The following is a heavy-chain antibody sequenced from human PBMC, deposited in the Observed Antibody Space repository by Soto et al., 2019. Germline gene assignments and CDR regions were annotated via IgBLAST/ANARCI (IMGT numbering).Heavy chain of an antibody. J-gene: IGHJ3*02. Sequence: SETLSLTCTVPGGAISSETYYWGWVRQPPGKGLEWIVSTYSTTGSTHYSSSLMRRVTISVDTSKDQFSLTLRSVTAADTAVYYCATSTLGSGAFDMWGQGTMVTVSS. CDR2: TYSTTGST. V-gene: IGHV4-39*01. CDR1: GGAISSETYY. D-gene: IGHD1-1*01. CDR3: ATSTLGSGAFDM.